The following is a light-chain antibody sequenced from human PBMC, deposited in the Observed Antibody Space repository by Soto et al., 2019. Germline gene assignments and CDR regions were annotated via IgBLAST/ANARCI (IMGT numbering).Light chain of an antibody. J-gene: IGKJ4*01. CDR1: QSVSSNY. CDR3: QQYGGSPRVT. CDR2: GAS. V-gene: IGKV3-20*01. Sequence: EIVLTQSPGTLSLSPGERATLSCRASQSVSSNYLAWYQQKPGQAPRLLIYGASSRATGIPDRFSGSGSGTDYTLTISRLEPEDVAVYYCQQYGGSPRVTFGGETKVEIK.